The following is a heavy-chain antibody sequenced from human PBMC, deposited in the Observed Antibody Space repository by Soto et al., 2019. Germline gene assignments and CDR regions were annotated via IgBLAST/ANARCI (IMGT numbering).Heavy chain of an antibody. CDR2: ISSSSNYI. D-gene: IGHD2-15*01. Sequence: EVQLVESGGGLVKPGGSLRLSCAASGFPFSSYPMTWVRQAPGRGLEWVSFISSSSNYIYYADSLKGRFTVSRDNAKNSLYLQMNSLRAEDTAVYYCASVYCSGGSCYADAFDIWGQGTMVTVSS. J-gene: IGHJ3*02. CDR1: GFPFSSYP. CDR3: ASVYCSGGSCYADAFDI. V-gene: IGHV3-21*01.